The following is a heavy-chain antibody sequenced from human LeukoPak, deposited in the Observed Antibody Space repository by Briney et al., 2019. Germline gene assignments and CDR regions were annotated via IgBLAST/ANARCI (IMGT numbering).Heavy chain of an antibody. CDR3: ARDEGSSWPFDY. V-gene: IGHV3-21*01. CDR1: GFTFSSYS. J-gene: IGHJ4*02. D-gene: IGHD6-13*01. Sequence: GGSLRLSCAASGFTFSSYSMNWVRQAPGKGLECVSSISSSSTYIYYADSVKGRFTISRDNAKNSLYLQMNSLRAEDTAVYYCARDEGSSWPFDYWGQGTLVTVSS. CDR2: ISSSSTYI.